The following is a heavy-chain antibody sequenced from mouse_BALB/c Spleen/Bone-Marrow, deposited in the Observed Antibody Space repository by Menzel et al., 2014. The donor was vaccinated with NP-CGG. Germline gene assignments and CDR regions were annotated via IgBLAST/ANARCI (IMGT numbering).Heavy chain of an antibody. CDR2: IYPGDGDT. CDR3: ARWITTVVAPYVMDY. J-gene: IGHJ4*01. Sequence: VKLMESGAELVRPGSSVKISCKASGYAFSSYWMNWVKQRPGQGLEWIGQIYPGDGDTNYNGKFKGKATLTADKSFSTAYMQLSSLTSEDSAVYFCARWITTVVAPYVMDYWGQGTSVTVSS. CDR1: GYAFSSYW. D-gene: IGHD1-1*01. V-gene: IGHV1-80*01.